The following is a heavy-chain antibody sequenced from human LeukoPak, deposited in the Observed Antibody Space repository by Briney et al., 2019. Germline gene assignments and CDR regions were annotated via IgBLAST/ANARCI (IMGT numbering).Heavy chain of an antibody. CDR1: AYTFTGYY. Sequence: ASVKVSCKASAYTFTGYYMHWVRQATGQGLEWMGWMNPNSGNTGYAQKFQGRVTMTRNTSISTAYMELSSLRSEDTAVYYCARALSIAAAGRVIYYFDYWGQGTLVTVSS. CDR2: MNPNSGNT. CDR3: ARALSIAAAGRVIYYFDY. J-gene: IGHJ4*02. D-gene: IGHD6-13*01. V-gene: IGHV1-8*02.